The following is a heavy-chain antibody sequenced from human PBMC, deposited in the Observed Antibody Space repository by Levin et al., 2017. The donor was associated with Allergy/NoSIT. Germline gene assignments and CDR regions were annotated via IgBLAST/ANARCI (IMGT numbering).Heavy chain of an antibody. CDR2: IKSKTDGGTT. Sequence: PGGSLRLSCAASGFTFSNAWMSWVRQAPGKGLEWVGRIKSKTDGGTTDYAAPVKGRFTISRDDSKNTLYLQMNSLKTEDTAVYYCTTDRELVVPAAMYYYDGMDVWGQGTTVTVSS. J-gene: IGHJ6*02. CDR3: TTDRELVVPAAMYYYDGMDV. V-gene: IGHV3-15*01. D-gene: IGHD2-2*01. CDR1: GFTFSNAW.